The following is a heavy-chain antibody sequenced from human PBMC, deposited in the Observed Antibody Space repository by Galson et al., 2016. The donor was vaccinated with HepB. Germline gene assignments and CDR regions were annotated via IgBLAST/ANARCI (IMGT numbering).Heavy chain of an antibody. CDR3: ARRRQFHYSNSYYFDN. Sequence: SETLSLTCIVSGDSISSYYWSWIRQSPAKGLESLGYVHYTGNANYNPSLRRRVTISVDTSKNRFSLNLNSVTAADTAVYYCARRRQFHYSNSYYFDNWGQGILVAVSS. CDR1: GDSISSYY. J-gene: IGHJ4*02. V-gene: IGHV4-59*08. D-gene: IGHD6-6*01. CDR2: VHYTGNA.